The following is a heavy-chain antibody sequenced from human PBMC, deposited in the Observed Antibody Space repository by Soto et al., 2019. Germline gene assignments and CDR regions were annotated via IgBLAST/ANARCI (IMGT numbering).Heavy chain of an antibody. CDR3: ARDRSWNDIPTYYYYGMDV. J-gene: IGHJ6*02. Sequence: SETLSLTCTVSGGSISSGGYYWSWIRQHPGKGLEWIGYIYYSGSTYYNPSLKSRVTISVDTSKNQFSLKLSSVTAADTAVYYCARDRSWNDIPTYYYYGMDVWGQGTTVTVSS. V-gene: IGHV4-31*03. CDR2: IYYSGST. CDR1: GGSISSGGYY. D-gene: IGHD1-1*01.